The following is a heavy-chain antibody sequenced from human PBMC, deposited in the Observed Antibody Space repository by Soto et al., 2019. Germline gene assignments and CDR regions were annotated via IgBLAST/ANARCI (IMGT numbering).Heavy chain of an antibody. CDR3: ARVSNYDYIWGSYRDYYYYYMDV. CDR2: ISSSSSTI. J-gene: IGHJ6*03. D-gene: IGHD3-16*02. Sequence: GGSLRLSCAASGFTFSSYSMNWVRQAPGKGLEWVSYISSSSSTIYYADSVKGRFTIPRDNAKNSLYLQMNSLRAEDTAVYYCARVSNYDYIWGSYRDYYYYYMDVWGKGTTVTVSS. CDR1: GFTFSSYS. V-gene: IGHV3-48*01.